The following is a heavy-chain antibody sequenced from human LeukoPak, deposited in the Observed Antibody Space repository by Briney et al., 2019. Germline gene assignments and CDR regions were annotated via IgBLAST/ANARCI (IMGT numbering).Heavy chain of an antibody. CDR3: TRDVLSVYGQQMVRYYFDY. V-gene: IGHV3-49*03. D-gene: IGHD6-13*01. Sequence: GGSLRLSCTASGFTFGDYAMTRFRQAPGKGLEWVGFIRSKAHGGTTEYAASVKGRFTISRDDSKSIAYLQMNSLKTEDTAVYYCTRDVLSVYGQQMVRYYFDYWGQGTLVTVSS. J-gene: IGHJ4*02. CDR2: IRSKAHGGTT. CDR1: GFTFGDYA.